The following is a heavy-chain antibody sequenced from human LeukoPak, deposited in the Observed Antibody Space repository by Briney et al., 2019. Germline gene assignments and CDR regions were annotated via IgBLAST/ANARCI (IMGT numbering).Heavy chain of an antibody. CDR3: ARDLGDSSGWYPVGWFDP. J-gene: IGHJ5*02. Sequence: PGGSLRLSCAASGFTFSDYYMNWIRQAPGKGLEWVSYISSSGDTIYYADSVKGRFTISRDNAKNSLYLQMNSLRAEDTAVYYCARDLGDSSGWYPVGWFDPWGQGTLVTVSS. D-gene: IGHD6-19*01. CDR2: ISSSGDTI. CDR1: GFTFSDYY. V-gene: IGHV3-11*04.